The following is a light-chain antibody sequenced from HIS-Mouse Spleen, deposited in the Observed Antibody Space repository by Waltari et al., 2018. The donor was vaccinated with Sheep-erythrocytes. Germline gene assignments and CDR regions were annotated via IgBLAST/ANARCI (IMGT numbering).Light chain of an antibody. Sequence: DIQMTQSPSSLSASVGDRVTITCRASQSISSYLTWYQQNPGKAPKLLIYAASSLQSGVPSRFSGSGSGTDCTLTISSLQPEDFATYYCQQSYSTPPTFGGGTKVEIK. V-gene: IGKV1-39*01. J-gene: IGKJ4*01. CDR2: AAS. CDR3: QQSYSTPPT. CDR1: QSISSY.